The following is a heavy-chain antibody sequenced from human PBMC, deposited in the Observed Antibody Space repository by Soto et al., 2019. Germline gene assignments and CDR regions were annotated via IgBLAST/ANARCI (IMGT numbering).Heavy chain of an antibody. Sequence: GGSLRLSCAASGFSFSSYSMNWVRQAPGKGLEWVSSISSSSSYIYYADSVKGRFTISRDNAKNSLYLQMNSLRAEDTAVYYCARDLLVFSVVVPAAIGFWGQGT. J-gene: IGHJ4*02. V-gene: IGHV3-21*01. CDR1: GFSFSSYS. CDR2: ISSSSSYI. D-gene: IGHD2-2*02. CDR3: ARDLLVFSVVVPAAIGF.